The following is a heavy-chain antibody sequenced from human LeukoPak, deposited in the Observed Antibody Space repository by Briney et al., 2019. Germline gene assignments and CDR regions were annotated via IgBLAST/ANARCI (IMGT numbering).Heavy chain of an antibody. CDR1: GFTFSSYS. J-gene: IGHJ4*02. V-gene: IGHV3-21*01. CDR3: ARREPTGCSGTSCFAGPVGN. CDR2: ISGTGDYI. D-gene: IGHD2-2*01. Sequence: GVLRLSFAASGFTFSSYSMNWVRQAPGKGLEWVSSISGTGDYIYYADSVKGRFTISRDNGKNSLFLQMNSLRVGDTAVYYCARREPTGCSGTSCFAGPVGNWGQGTLVTVSS.